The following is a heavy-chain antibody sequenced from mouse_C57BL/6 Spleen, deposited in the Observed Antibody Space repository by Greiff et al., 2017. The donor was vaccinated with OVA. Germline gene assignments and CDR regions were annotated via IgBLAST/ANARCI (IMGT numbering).Heavy chain of an antibody. D-gene: IGHD4-1*01. J-gene: IGHJ4*01. CDR3: ARSRTGTGLYAMDY. CDR2: INPSSGYT. V-gene: IGHV1-4*01. CDR1: GYTFTSYT. Sequence: QVQLKESGAELARPGASVKMSCKASGYTFTSYTMHWVKQRPGQGLEWIGYINPSSGYTKYNQKFKDKATLTADKSSSTAYMQLGSLTSEDSAVYYCARSRTGTGLYAMDYWGQGTSVTVSS.